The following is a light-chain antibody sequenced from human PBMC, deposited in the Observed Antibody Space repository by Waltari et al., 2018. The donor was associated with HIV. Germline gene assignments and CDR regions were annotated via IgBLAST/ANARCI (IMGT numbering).Light chain of an antibody. CDR1: QSVSSD. CDR3: QEYHDSPPCT. J-gene: IGKJ1*01. V-gene: IGKV3-15*01. CDR2: AAS. Sequence: EIMMTQSPATLSVSPGERATLSCRASQSVSSDLAWYQHKPGQAPRLVIYAASNRATGIPARFSGSGSGTEFTRTISSLQSEDFAVYYCQEYHDSPPCTFGQGTKVDIK.